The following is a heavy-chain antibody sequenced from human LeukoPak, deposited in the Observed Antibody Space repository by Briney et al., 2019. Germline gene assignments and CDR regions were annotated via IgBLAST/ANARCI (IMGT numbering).Heavy chain of an antibody. Sequence: QSGGSLRLSCAASGFTSSNYDMSWVRQAPGKGLGWVSAISGSGVSTHYADSVKGRFTISRDNSKNTLYLQMNSPIAEDTAVYYCAKDKTQNGYELCLFDYWGQGTLVTVSS. CDR2: ISGSGVST. CDR1: GFTSSNYD. CDR3: AKDKTQNGYELCLFDY. V-gene: IGHV3-23*01. J-gene: IGHJ4*02. D-gene: IGHD5-12*01.